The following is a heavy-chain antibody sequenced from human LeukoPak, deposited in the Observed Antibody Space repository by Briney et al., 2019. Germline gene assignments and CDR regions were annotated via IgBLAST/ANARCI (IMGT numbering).Heavy chain of an antibody. Sequence: QTGGSLRLSCAASGFTFSSYWMSWVRQAPGKGLEWVANIRQDGSEKYYVDSVKGRFTISRDNAKNSLYLQMNSLRAEDTAVYYCARDLGGMYYHYYYMDVWGKGTTVTVSS. J-gene: IGHJ6*03. CDR1: GFTFSSYW. CDR2: IRQDGSEK. CDR3: ARDLGGMYYHYYYMDV. V-gene: IGHV3-7*01. D-gene: IGHD3-10*01.